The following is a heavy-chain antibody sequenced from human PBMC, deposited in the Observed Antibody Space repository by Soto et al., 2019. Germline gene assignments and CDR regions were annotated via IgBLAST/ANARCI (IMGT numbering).Heavy chain of an antibody. CDR2: ISAYNGNT. Sequence: QVQLVQSGAEVKKPGASVKVSCKASGYTFTSYGISWVRQAPGQGLEWMGWISAYNGNTNYAQKLQGRXTXTXDPXTITAHMDLRSLRSDDTAVYYCARQPVVGTAFFDYWGQGTLVTVSS. J-gene: IGHJ4*02. CDR3: ARQPVVGTAFFDY. CDR1: GYTFTSYG. D-gene: IGHD6-19*01. V-gene: IGHV1-18*01.